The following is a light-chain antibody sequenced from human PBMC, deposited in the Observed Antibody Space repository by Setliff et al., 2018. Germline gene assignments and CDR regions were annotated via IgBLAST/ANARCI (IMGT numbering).Light chain of an antibody. V-gene: IGLV2-14*02. CDR3: SSYAGTNNWGV. J-gene: IGLJ1*01. Sequence: QPASVSGSPGQSITISCTGTSSDVGTYNLVSWYQQHPGKAPKLRIHEVTKRPSGVSDRFSGSKSGNTASLTVSGLQAEDEADYYCSSYAGTNNWGVFGTGTKVTVL. CDR2: EVT. CDR1: SSDVGTYNL.